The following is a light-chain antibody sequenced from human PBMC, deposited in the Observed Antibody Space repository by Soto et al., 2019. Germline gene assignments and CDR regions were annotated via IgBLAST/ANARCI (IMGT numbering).Light chain of an antibody. Sequence: EIVMTQSPATLSVSPGERATLSCRASHSVSSNLAWYQQKPGQAPRLLIYGASTRATGIPVRFSGSGSGTEFTLTISSLQPEDFAVYYCQQYTDWPWGTFGGGTKVDI. CDR2: GAS. CDR3: QQYTDWPWGT. J-gene: IGKJ4*01. V-gene: IGKV3-15*01. CDR1: HSVSSN.